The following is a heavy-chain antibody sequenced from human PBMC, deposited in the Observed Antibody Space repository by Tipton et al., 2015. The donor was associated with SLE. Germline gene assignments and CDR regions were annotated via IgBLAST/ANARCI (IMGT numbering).Heavy chain of an antibody. Sequence: QSGPEVKKPGASVKVSCKASGHTFSNYDVNWVRQAPGQGLEWMGWINPSGNTAYAQKFQGRVTMTRDTSTSTAFMELSSLRSEDTAVYYCASMGRGYSYGTVYYWGQGTLVTVSS. V-gene: IGHV1-8*02. CDR3: ASMGRGYSYGTVYY. D-gene: IGHD5-18*01. CDR1: GHTFSNYD. CDR2: INPSGNT. J-gene: IGHJ4*02.